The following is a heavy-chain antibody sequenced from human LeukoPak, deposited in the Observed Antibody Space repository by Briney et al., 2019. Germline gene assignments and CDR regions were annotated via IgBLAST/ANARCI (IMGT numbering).Heavy chain of an antibody. J-gene: IGHJ3*02. CDR1: GGSISSYY. D-gene: IGHD5-24*01. Sequence: KPSETLSLTCTVSGGSISSYYWSWIRQPPGKGLEWIGYIYYSGSTNYNPSLKSRVTISVDTSKNQFPLKLSSVTAADTAVYYCARGGWLQPDAFDIWGQGTMVTVSS. V-gene: IGHV4-59*01. CDR3: ARGGWLQPDAFDI. CDR2: IYYSGST.